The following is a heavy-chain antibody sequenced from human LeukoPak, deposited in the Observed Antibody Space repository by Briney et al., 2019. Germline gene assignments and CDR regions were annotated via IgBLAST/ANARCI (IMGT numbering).Heavy chain of an antibody. Sequence: PGGSLRLSCAASGFTFNSYGMHWVRQAPGKGLEWVAFIRYDGSNKYYADSVKGRFTISRDNSKNTLYLQMNSLRAEDTAVYYCAKDLGTPYSSSSSFDYWGQGTLVTVSS. CDR3: AKDLGTPYSSSSSFDY. CDR2: IRYDGSNK. J-gene: IGHJ4*02. V-gene: IGHV3-30*02. D-gene: IGHD6-6*01. CDR1: GFTFNSYG.